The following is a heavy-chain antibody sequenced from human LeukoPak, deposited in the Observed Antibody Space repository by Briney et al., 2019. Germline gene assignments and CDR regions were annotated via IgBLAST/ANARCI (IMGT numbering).Heavy chain of an antibody. CDR1: GFTVSSNY. CDR2: IGDGGSST. V-gene: IGHV3-53*01. J-gene: IGHJ3*02. D-gene: IGHD2-2*01. Sequence: PGGSLRLSCAAAGFTVSSNYMSWVRQAPGKGLEWVSAIGDGGSSTYYADSMKGRFTISRDNSKNTLYLQMSSLRAEDTAVYYCARKYCSSTSCYLHDAFDIWGQGTMVTVSS. CDR3: ARKYCSSTSCYLHDAFDI.